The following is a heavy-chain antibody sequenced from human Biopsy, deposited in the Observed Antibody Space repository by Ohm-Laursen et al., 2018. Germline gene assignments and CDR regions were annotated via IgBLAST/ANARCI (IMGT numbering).Heavy chain of an antibody. Sequence: GTLSLTCSVSGDSINNYYWSWIRQPAGKGLEWIGRIYTSGSPNYNLSLKSRVTISVDTSKNQFSLKLSSVTAADTAVYFCARGSSYGYDFDYWGQGTLVAVSS. V-gene: IGHV4-4*07. CDR3: ARGSSYGYDFDY. D-gene: IGHD5-18*01. J-gene: IGHJ4*02. CDR2: IYTSGSP. CDR1: GDSINNYY.